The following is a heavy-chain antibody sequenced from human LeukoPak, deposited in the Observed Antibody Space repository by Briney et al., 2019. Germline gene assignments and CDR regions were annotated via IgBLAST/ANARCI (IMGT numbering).Heavy chain of an antibody. Sequence: PGASLRLSWAACGFTFSSSAMRWVRQAAGGGLGWVAVISYDGSKKYYADSVEGRFTISRDDSKNTLYLQMNSLRGEDTAVYHCARSRSASTSGWYDYFDYWGRGTLVTVSS. V-gene: IGHV3-30*04. J-gene: IGHJ4*02. D-gene: IGHD6-19*01. CDR3: ARSRSASTSGWYDYFDY. CDR1: GFTFSSSA. CDR2: ISYDGSKK.